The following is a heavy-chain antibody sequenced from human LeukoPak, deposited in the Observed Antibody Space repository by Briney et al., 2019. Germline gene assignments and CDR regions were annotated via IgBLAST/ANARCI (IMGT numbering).Heavy chain of an antibody. CDR1: GGTFSSYA. V-gene: IGHV1-69*01. Sequence: SVRVSCKASGGTFSSYAISWVRQAPGQGLEWMGGIIPIFGTANYAQKFQGRVTITADESTSTAYMELSSLRSEDTAAYYCARDGVPYYYDSSGYKYFDYWGQGTLVTVSS. CDR2: IIPIFGTA. CDR3: ARDGVPYYYDSSGYKYFDY. J-gene: IGHJ4*02. D-gene: IGHD3-22*01.